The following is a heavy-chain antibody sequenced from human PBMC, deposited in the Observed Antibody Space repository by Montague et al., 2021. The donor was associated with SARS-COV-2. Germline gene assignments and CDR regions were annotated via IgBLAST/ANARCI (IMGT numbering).Heavy chain of an antibody. V-gene: IGHV4-59*13. CDR2: IYDSGRT. D-gene: IGHD6-13*01. CDR3: TRDRGIAAADNYYYGMDD. J-gene: IGHJ6*02. Sequence: SETLSLTCTVSGDSIRSYHWTWIRQPPGKGLEWIGRIYDSGRTNYNPSLKSRVTISVDTSKNQFFLNLRSMAAADTAIYYCTRDRGIAAADNYYYGMDDWGPGTTVTVSS. CDR1: GDSIRSYH.